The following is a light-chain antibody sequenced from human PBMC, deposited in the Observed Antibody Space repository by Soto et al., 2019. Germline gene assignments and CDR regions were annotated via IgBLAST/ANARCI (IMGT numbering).Light chain of an antibody. CDR3: QQSGSSPRT. V-gene: IGKV3D-20*01. CDR2: DAS. J-gene: IGKJ1*01. Sequence: EIVLTQSPATLSFSPWERVTLSFVASQSVRGNYLAWYQQRPGLAPRLLIFDASTRATGVPDRFSGSGSGTDFTLTINGLEPEDSAVYYCQQSGSSPRTFGQGTKVDIK. CDR1: QSVRGNY.